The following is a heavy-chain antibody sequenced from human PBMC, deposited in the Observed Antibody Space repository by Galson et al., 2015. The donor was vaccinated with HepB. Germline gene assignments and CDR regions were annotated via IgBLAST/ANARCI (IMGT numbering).Heavy chain of an antibody. CDR1: GYTFSSYA. CDR3: ARGKRRKAAAARGAYYYYGRDV. D-gene: IGHD6-13*01. CDR2: IIPIFGTA. V-gene: IGHV1-69*13. Sequence: SVKVSCRASGYTFSSYAISWVRQAPGQGLEWMGGIIPIFGTANYAQKFQGRVTITADESTSTAYMELSSLRSEDTAVYYCARGKRRKAAAARGAYYYYGRDVWVQVTTFTVSS. J-gene: IGHJ6*02.